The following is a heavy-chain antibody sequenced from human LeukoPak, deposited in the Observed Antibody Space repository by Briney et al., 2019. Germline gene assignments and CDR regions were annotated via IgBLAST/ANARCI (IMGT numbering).Heavy chain of an antibody. Sequence: PSETLSLTCTVSGGSFSSSSYYWGWIRQPPGKGLEWIVSVYYSGSTYYNPSLKSRVTISVDTSKNQFSLKMSSVTAADTTLFYCARHRGGSSPSVFDSWGQGTLVTVSS. CDR3: ARHRGGSSPSVFDS. D-gene: IGHD2-15*01. V-gene: IGHV4-39*01. J-gene: IGHJ4*02. CDR2: VYYSGST. CDR1: GGSFSSSSYY.